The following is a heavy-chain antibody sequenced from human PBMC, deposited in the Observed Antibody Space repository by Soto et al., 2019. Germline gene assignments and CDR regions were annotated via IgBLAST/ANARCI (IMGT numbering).Heavy chain of an antibody. CDR3: ARTTIFGVVNPNWFDP. J-gene: IGHJ5*02. CDR2: INHSGST. V-gene: IGHV4-34*01. D-gene: IGHD3-3*01. CDR1: GGSFSGYY. Sequence: PSETLSLTCAVYGGSFSGYYWSWIRQPPGKGLEWIGEINHSGSTNYNPSLKSRVTISVDTSKNQFSLKLSSVTAADTAVYYCARTTIFGVVNPNWFDPWGQGTLVTVSS.